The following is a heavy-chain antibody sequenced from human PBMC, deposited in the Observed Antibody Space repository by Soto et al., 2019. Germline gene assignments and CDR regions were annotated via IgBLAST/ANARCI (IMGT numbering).Heavy chain of an antibody. V-gene: IGHV3-9*01. D-gene: IGHD6-13*01. CDR3: VYDITGAGTDAIDI. CDR2: ISWNSGSI. CDR1: GFTFDDYA. J-gene: IGHJ3*02. Sequence: GGSLRLSCAASGFTFDDYAMHWVRQAPGKGLEWVSGISWNSGSIGYADSVKGRFTISRDNAKNSLYLQMNSLRAEDTALYYCVYDITGAGTDAIDIWGQATIGT.